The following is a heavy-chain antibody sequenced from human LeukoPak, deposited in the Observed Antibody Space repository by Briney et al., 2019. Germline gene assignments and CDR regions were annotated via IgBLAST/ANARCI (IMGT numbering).Heavy chain of an antibody. V-gene: IGHV3-11*04. D-gene: IGHD6-19*01. Sequence: GGSLRLSCAASGFTFSDYYMSWIRQAPGKGLEWVSYISSSGSTIYYADSVKGRFTISRDNAKNSLYLQMNSLRAEDTAVYYCARAAVAGTDAFDIWGQGTMVTVSS. J-gene: IGHJ3*02. CDR2: ISSSGSTI. CDR3: ARAAVAGTDAFDI. CDR1: GFTFSDYY.